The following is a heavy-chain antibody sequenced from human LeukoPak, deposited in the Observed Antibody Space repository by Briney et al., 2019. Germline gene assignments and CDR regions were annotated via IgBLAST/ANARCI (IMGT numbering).Heavy chain of an antibody. D-gene: IGHD5-24*01. V-gene: IGHV6-1*01. CDR3: ARGGQGDGYSADEAFDL. CDR2: TYYRSKWYT. Sequence: SQTLSLTCVISGDSVVSNSTACNWIRQSPSRGLEWLGRTYYRSKWYTDYAVSVKSRITINPDTSKDQFSLQLNSVTPEDTAVYYCARGGQGDGYSADEAFDLWGQGTMVTVS. J-gene: IGHJ3*01. CDR1: GDSVVSNSTA.